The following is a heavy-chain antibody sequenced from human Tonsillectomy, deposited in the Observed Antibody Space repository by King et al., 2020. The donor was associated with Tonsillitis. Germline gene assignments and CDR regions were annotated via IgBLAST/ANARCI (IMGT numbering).Heavy chain of an antibody. Sequence: VQLQQWGAGLLKPSETLSLTFAGYGGSFSGYYCSWIRQPPGKGMEWIGEIHQSGSTHYNPSLKIRVTISVYTSKNQFSLKLSSVTAAYTAVYYCARGKGYYDSSGYKLWGQGTLVTVSS. CDR3: ARGKGYYDSSGYKL. V-gene: IGHV4-34*01. D-gene: IGHD3-22*01. J-gene: IGHJ4*02. CDR1: GGSFSGYY. CDR2: IHQSGST.